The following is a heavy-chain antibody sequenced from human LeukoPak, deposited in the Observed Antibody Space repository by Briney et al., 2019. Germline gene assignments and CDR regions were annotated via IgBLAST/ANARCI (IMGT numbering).Heavy chain of an antibody. CDR2: ISSSSSYI. Sequence: GGSLRLTCAASGFTFSSYSMNWVRQAPGKGLEWVSSISSSSSYIYYADSVKGRFTISRDNAKNSLYLQMNSLRAEDTAVYYCVRYFHAKWEPDAFDIWGQGTMVTVSS. CDR3: VRYFHAKWEPDAFDI. J-gene: IGHJ3*02. D-gene: IGHD1-26*01. V-gene: IGHV3-21*01. CDR1: GFTFSSYS.